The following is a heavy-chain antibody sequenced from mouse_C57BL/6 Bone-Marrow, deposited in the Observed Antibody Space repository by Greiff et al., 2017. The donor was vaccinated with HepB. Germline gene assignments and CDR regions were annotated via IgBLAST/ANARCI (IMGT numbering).Heavy chain of an antibody. V-gene: IGHV1-64*01. Sequence: VQLQQPGAELVKPGASVKLSCKASGYTFTSYWMHWVKQRPGQGLEWIGMIHPNSGSTNYNEKFKSKATLTVDKSSSTAYMQLSSLTSEDSAVYYCARERWLQCVYAMDYWGRGKAVTVSA. CDR3: ARERWLQCVYAMDY. CDR2: IHPNSGST. J-gene: IGHJ4*01. D-gene: IGHD2-3*01. CDR1: GYTFTSYW.